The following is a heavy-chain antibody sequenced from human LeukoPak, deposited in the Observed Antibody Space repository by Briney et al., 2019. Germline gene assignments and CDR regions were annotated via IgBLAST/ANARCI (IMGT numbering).Heavy chain of an antibody. CDR2: IYSGGSA. D-gene: IGHD2-8*01. Sequence: PGGSLRLSCAASGFTVSSNYMSWVRQAPGKGLEWVSVIYSGGSAYYADSVKGRFTISRDNAKNSLYLQMNSLRAEDTAVYYCARDLNGYMDVWGEGTTVTISS. CDR3: ARDLNGYMDV. CDR1: GFTVSSNY. V-gene: IGHV3-53*01. J-gene: IGHJ6*03.